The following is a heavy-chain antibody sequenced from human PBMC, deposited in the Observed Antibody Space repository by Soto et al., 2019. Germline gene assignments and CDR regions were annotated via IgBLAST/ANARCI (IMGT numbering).Heavy chain of an antibody. Sequence: SETLSHNCTVSGGSISSYHWSWIRQPPGKGLEWIGYIYYSGSTNYNPSLKSLVTISVDTSKNQFSLKLSSVTAADTAVYYCARVWGGAFDIWGQGTMVT. D-gene: IGHD3-10*01. CDR3: ARVWGGAFDI. CDR1: GGSISSYH. J-gene: IGHJ3*02. CDR2: IYYSGST. V-gene: IGHV4-59*01.